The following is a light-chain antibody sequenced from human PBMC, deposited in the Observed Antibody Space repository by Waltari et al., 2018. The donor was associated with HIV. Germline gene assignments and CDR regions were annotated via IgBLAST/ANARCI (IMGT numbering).Light chain of an antibody. V-gene: IGLV2-23*01. CDR3: CSYAGSSTWV. Sequence: QSALTQPASVSGSPGQSITISCTGTSSDVGSYNVVSWYHQHPGKAPKLMIYEDNKRPSGVSNRFSGSKSGNTASLTISGLQAEDEADYSCCSYAGSSTWVFGGGTKLTVL. CDR2: EDN. J-gene: IGLJ3*02. CDR1: SSDVGSYNV.